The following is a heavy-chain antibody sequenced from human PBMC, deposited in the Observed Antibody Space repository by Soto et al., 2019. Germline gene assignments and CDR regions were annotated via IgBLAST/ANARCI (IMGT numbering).Heavy chain of an antibody. V-gene: IGHV1-46*01. CDR1: GYTFTSYY. D-gene: IGHD3-22*01. CDR2: INPSGGST. J-gene: IGHJ4*02. Sequence: ASVKVSCKASGYTFTSYYMHWVRQAPGQGLEWMGIINPSGGSTSYAQKFQGRVTMTRDTSTSTVYMELSSLRSEDTAVYYCPRADYYDSSRLGYFDYWGQGTLVTVSS. CDR3: PRADYYDSSRLGYFDY.